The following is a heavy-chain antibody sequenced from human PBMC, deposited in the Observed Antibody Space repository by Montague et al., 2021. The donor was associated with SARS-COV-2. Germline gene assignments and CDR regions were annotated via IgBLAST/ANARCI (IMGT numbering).Heavy chain of an antibody. CDR3: ARQYIGYNRRFDY. J-gene: IGHJ4*02. CDR1: GSISGYY. D-gene: IGHD5-12*01. V-gene: IGHV4-4*07. Sequence: SETLSLTCTVSGSISGYYWTWIRQSAVKGLEWIGRISSSGGIAYXASLKSRVTMSLDTSKIQLSLKLSSVTAADTAVYYCARQYIGYNRRFDYWGQGALVTVSP. CDR2: ISSSGGI.